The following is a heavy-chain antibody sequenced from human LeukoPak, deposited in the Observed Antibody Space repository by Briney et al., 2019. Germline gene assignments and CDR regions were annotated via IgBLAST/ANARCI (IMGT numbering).Heavy chain of an antibody. J-gene: IGHJ4*02. D-gene: IGHD5-18*01. CDR3: ARDPVSTALQINSDF. CDR1: GFAFSSYA. CDR2: ISNDGRSR. Sequence: PGGSLRLSCAASGFAFSSYAMHWVRQAPGKGLEWVTGISNDGRSRYYTDSVKGRFTISRDNSKNTLYLQMNSLRVEDTALYYCARDPVSTALQINSDFWGQGTLVTVSS. V-gene: IGHV3-30*04.